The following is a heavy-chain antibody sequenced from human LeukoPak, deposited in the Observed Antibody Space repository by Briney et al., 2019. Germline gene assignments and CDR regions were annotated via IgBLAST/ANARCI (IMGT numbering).Heavy chain of an antibody. J-gene: IGHJ3*02. CDR2: IYYSGST. CDR3: ARSETRESRFDI. Sequence: PSQTLSLTCTVSGGSISSGGYYWSWIRQHPGKGLEWIGYIYYSGSTYYNPSLKSRVTISVDTSKNQFSLKLSSVTAADTAVYYCARSETRESRFDIWGQGTMVTVSS. CDR1: GGSISSGGYY. V-gene: IGHV4-31*03. D-gene: IGHD3-10*01.